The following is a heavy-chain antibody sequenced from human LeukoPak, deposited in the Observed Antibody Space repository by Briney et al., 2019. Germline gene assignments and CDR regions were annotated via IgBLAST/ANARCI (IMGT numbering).Heavy chain of an antibody. CDR2: ISDTGNT. J-gene: IGHJ4*02. D-gene: IGHD2-15*01. V-gene: IGHV3-23*01. Sequence: GGTLRLSCAASGFTLSSYAMGWVRQAPGKGLEWVSAISDTGNTYHADSVKGRFTISRDSSKNTLFLQMNRLRPEDAAVYYCAKAPVTTCRGAFCYPFDYWGLGTLVTVSS. CDR1: GFTLSSYA. CDR3: AKAPVTTCRGAFCYPFDY.